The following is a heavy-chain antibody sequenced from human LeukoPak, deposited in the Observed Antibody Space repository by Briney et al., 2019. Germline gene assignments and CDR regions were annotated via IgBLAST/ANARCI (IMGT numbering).Heavy chain of an antibody. CDR1: GGSFSSGYY. CDR3: ARRSGNYYDY. D-gene: IGHD1-26*01. CDR2: IYHSGST. V-gene: IGHV4-38-2*01. J-gene: IGHJ4*02. Sequence: SETLSLSCAVYGGSFSSGYYWGWIRQPPGKGLEWIGSIYHSGSTYYNTSLKSRVTISVDTSKNQFSLKLSSVTAADTAVYYCARRSGNYYDYWGQGTLVTVSS.